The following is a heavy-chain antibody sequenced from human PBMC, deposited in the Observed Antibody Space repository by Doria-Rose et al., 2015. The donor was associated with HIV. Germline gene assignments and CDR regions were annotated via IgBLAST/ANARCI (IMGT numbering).Heavy chain of an antibody. J-gene: IGHJ4*02. CDR3: ARIKSSRWYHKYYFDF. D-gene: IGHD6-13*01. V-gene: IGHV2-26*01. CDR2: IFSDDER. Sequence: QVQLVQSGPVLVKPTETLTLTCTVSGVSLSSPGMGVSWIRQPPGKALEWLANIFSDDERSYKTSLQSRLTISRVTSKSQVVLTMTDMDPVDTATYYCARIKSSRWYHKYYFDFWGQGTLVIVSA. CDR1: GVSLSSPGMG.